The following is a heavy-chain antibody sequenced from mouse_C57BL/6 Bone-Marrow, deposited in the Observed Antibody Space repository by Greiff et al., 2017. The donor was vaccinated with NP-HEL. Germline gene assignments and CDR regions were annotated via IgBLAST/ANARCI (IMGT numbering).Heavy chain of an antibody. CDR1: GYTFTSYW. D-gene: IGHD2-4*01. CDR2: INPSSGYT. Sequence: VQLQQSGAELAKPGASVKLSCKASGYTFTSYWMHWVKQRPGQGLEWIGYINPSSGYTKYNQKFKGKATLTADKSSSTAYMQLSSLTYEDSAVYYCAREGGLRLWYFDVWGTGTTVTVSS. CDR3: AREGGLRLWYFDV. V-gene: IGHV1-7*01. J-gene: IGHJ1*03.